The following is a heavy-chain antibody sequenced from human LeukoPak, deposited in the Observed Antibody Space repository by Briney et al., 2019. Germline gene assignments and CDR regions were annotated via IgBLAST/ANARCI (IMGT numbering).Heavy chain of an antibody. J-gene: IGHJ5*02. CDR1: GFTFSSYA. D-gene: IGHD6-13*01. CDR3: AKDKPRYSSSRYVRFDP. Sequence: GGSLRLSCAASGFTFSSYAMSWVRQAPGKGLEWVSAISGSGGSTYYADSVKGRFTISRDNSKNTLYLQMNSLRAEDTAVYYCAKDKPRYSSSRYVRFDPWGQGTLVTVSS. CDR2: ISGSGGST. V-gene: IGHV3-23*01.